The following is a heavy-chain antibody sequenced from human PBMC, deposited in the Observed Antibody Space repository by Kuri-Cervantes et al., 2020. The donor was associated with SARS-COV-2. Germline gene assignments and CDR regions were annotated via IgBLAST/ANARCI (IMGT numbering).Heavy chain of an antibody. J-gene: IGHJ4*02. V-gene: IGHV3-74*01. CDR2: INPDGSYT. Sequence: GGSLSLSCAASGFTFSCHWIHWVRQAPGKGLVWVSRINPDGSYTNNADSVKGRFTLSRDNAKNMLFLQMNSLRAEDTAVYYCVRDGDHWNFDYWGQGTLVTVSS. D-gene: IGHD1-1*01. CDR3: VRDGDHWNFDY. CDR1: GFTFSCHW.